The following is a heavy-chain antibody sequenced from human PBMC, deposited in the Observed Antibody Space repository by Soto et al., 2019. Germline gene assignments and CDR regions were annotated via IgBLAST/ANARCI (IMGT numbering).Heavy chain of an antibody. CDR2: INHSGST. J-gene: IGHJ4*02. D-gene: IGHD3-9*01. CDR1: GGSFSGYY. V-gene: IGHV4-34*01. CDR3: ARDKMTGLFDY. Sequence: QVQLQQWGAGLLKPSETLSLTGAVYGGSFSGYYWTWIRQPPGTGLEWIGEINHSGSTNYNPSLKSRVTISVDTSKNQFSLKLTSVTAADTAVYYCARDKMTGLFDYWGQGTLVTVSS.